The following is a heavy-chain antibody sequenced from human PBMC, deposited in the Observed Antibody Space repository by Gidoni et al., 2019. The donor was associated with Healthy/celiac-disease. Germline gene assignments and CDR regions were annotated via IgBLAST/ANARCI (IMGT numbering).Heavy chain of an antibody. CDR3: AREYSGSYTGYFDY. V-gene: IGHV3-21*01. J-gene: IGHJ4*02. D-gene: IGHD1-26*01. Sequence: EVQLVESGGGLVKPGGSLRLSCAASGLTFSSYSMNWVRQAQGKGLEWVSSISSSGSTIYYADSVKGRFTISRDNAKNSLYLQMNSLRAEDTAVYYCAREYSGSYTGYFDYWGQGTLVTVSS. CDR1: GLTFSSYS. CDR2: ISSSGSTI.